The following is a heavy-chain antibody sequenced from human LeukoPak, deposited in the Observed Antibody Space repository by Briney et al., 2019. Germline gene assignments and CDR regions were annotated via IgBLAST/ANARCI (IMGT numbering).Heavy chain of an antibody. CDR2: ISSSSSTI. J-gene: IGHJ3*02. CDR1: GFTLSSYS. V-gene: IGHV3-48*01. Sequence: PGGSLRLSCAASGFTLSSYSMNWVRQAPGKGLEWVSYISSSSSTIYYADSVKGRFTISRDNAMNSVYLQMNSLRAEDTAVYYCARAKRNGFDIWGQGTTVTVSS. CDR3: ARAKRNGFDI.